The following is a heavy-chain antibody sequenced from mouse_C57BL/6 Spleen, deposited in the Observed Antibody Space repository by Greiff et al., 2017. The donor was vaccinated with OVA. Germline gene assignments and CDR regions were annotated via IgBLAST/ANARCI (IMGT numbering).Heavy chain of an antibody. D-gene: IGHD1-1*01. Sequence: QVQLQQPGAELVRPGSSVKLSCKASGYTFTSYWMHWVKQRPGQGLEWIGYINPSSGYTKYNQKFKDKATLTADKSSSTAYMQLSSLTYEDSAVYYCARYHYGSSEAMDYWGQGTSVTVSS. V-gene: IGHV1-7*01. CDR3: ARYHYGSSEAMDY. CDR2: INPSSGYT. CDR1: GYTFTSYW. J-gene: IGHJ4*01.